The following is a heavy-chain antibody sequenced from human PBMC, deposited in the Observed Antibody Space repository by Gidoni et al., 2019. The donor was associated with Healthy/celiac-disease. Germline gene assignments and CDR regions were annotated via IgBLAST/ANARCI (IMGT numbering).Heavy chain of an antibody. CDR3: TTLYDSSGYPIDY. Sequence: EVQLVESGGGLVKPGGSLRLSCAASGFTFRNAWMNWVRQAPGKGLEWVGRIKSKTDGGTTDYAAPVKGRFTISRDDSKNTLYLQMNSLKTEDTAVYYCTTLYDSSGYPIDYWGQGTLVTVSS. CDR2: IKSKTDGGTT. J-gene: IGHJ4*02. V-gene: IGHV3-15*07. D-gene: IGHD3-22*01. CDR1: GFTFRNAW.